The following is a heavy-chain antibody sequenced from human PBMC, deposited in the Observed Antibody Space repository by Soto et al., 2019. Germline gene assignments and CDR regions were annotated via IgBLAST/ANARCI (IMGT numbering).Heavy chain of an antibody. CDR1: GYTFNGYY. J-gene: IGHJ5*02. Sequence: QVQLVQSGAEVKKPGASVKVSCKASGYTFNGYYMHWVRQAPGQGLEWMGWINPNSGGTNYAQKVQGWVTMTRDTSISTAYMELSRLRSDDTAVYYCARGIAVPGGGEYWFDPWGQGTLVTVSS. CDR2: INPNSGGT. V-gene: IGHV1-2*04. CDR3: ARGIAVPGGGEYWFDP. D-gene: IGHD6-19*01.